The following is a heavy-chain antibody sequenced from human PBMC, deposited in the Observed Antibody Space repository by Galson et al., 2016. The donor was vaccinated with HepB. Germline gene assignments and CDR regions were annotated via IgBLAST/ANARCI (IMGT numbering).Heavy chain of an antibody. CDR1: GFTFSIYA. CDR2: ITGRGAAT. CDR3: VKDRGSGVGGVIINYDY. Sequence: SLRLSCAASGFTFSIYAMSWVRQAPGKGLQWVSAITGRGAATYYADSVRGRFTISRDQSKNTLFLQMNSLSAEDTAIYYCVKDRGSGVGGVIINYDYWGQGILVTVSS. D-gene: IGHD3-10*01. J-gene: IGHJ4*02. V-gene: IGHV3-23*01.